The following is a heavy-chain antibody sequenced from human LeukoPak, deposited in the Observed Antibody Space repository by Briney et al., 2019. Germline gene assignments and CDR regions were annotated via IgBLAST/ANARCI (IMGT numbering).Heavy chain of an antibody. Sequence: GAALETSWEGSGSIFTSYWIGWVRQLPGKGLEWMGIIYPGDSDTRYSPSFQGQVTISADKSISTAYLQWSSLKASDTAMYYCARLVGDGYNYPFDYWGQGTLVTVSS. D-gene: IGHD5-24*01. CDR1: GSIFTSYW. V-gene: IGHV5-51*01. CDR3: ARLVGDGYNYPFDY. CDR2: IYPGDSDT. J-gene: IGHJ4*02.